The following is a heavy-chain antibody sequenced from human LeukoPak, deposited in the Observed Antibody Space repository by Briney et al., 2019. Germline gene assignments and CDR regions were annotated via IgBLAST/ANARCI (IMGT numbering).Heavy chain of an antibody. CDR2: IWYDGSNK. V-gene: IGHV3-33*06. J-gene: IGHJ4*02. CDR3: AKGGQQLLRGANYYFDF. Sequence: PGRSLRLSCAASGFTFSSYGMHWVRQAPGKGLEWVAVIWYDGSNKYYADSVKGRFTISRDNSKNTLYLQMNSLRAEDTAVYYCAKGGQQLLRGANYYFDFWGQGTLVTVSS. D-gene: IGHD1-26*01. CDR1: GFTFSSYG.